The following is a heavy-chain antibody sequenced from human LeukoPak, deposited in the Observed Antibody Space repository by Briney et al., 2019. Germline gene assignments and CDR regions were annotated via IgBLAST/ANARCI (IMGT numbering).Heavy chain of an antibody. CDR3: ARGRPYDSSGYVDAFDI. CDR1: GYTFTSYD. CDR2: MNPNSGDT. V-gene: IGHV1-8*03. Sequence: ASVKVSCTASGYTFTSYDINWVRQATGQGLEWMGWMNPNSGDTGYAQKFQGRVTITRNTSISTAYMELSSLRSEDTAVYYCARGRPYDSSGYVDAFDIWGQGTMVTVSS. D-gene: IGHD3-22*01. J-gene: IGHJ3*02.